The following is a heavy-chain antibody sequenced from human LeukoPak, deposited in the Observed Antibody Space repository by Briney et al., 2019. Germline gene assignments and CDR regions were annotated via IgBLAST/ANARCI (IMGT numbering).Heavy chain of an antibody. CDR2: IWYDGSNK. V-gene: IGHV3-33*06. CDR3: AKGLWGRNS. J-gene: IGHJ5*02. Sequence: GGSLRLSCAASGFTFSSYGMHWVRQAPGKGLEWVAVIWYDGSNKYYADSVKGRFTISRDNSKNTLYLQMNSLRAEDTAVYYCAKGLWGRNSWGKEPRVTVSS. D-gene: IGHD3-16*01. CDR1: GFTFSSYG.